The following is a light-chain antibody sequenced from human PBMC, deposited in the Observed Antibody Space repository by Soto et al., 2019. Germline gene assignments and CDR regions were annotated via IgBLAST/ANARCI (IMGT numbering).Light chain of an antibody. CDR2: CAS. J-gene: IGKJ4*01. CDR3: QQYYSIHT. V-gene: IGKV4-1*01. CDR1: QSVLYSSNNKTH. Sequence: DIVMTQSPDSLAVSLGARATINCKSSQSVLYSSNNKTHLAWYQQKPGQPPKLLIYCASTRESGVPARFSGSGSGTDFTLTISSLQAADVAVYYCQQYYSIHTFGGGTKVEIK.